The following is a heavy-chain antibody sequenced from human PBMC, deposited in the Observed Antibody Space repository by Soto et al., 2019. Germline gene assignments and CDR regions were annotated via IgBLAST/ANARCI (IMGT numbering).Heavy chain of an antibody. CDR1: GFNVSYNY. V-gene: IGHV3-53*02. CDR2: IHSDGGT. Sequence: EVQLVETGGGLIQTGGSLRLSCAASGFNVSYNYMSWVRQAPGKGLEWVSIIHSDGGTYYADSVKGRFTISRDNSRNTVYLQMNSLRAEDTAVYYCGSIAVAEGFDPWGQGTLVTVSS. CDR3: GSIAVAEGFDP. D-gene: IGHD6-19*01. J-gene: IGHJ5*02.